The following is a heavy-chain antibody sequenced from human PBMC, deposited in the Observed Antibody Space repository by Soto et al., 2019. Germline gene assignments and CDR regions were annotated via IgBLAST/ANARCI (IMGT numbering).Heavy chain of an antibody. D-gene: IGHD6-13*01. CDR2: INAGNGNT. CDR1: GYTFTSYA. Sequence: ASVKVSCTASGYTFTSYAMHWVRQAPGQRLEWMGWINAGNGNTKYSQKFQGRVTITRVTSASTAYMELSSLRSEDTAVYYCARRRYSSSPYFGMDVWGQGTTVTVSS. J-gene: IGHJ6*02. V-gene: IGHV1-3*01. CDR3: ARRRYSSSPYFGMDV.